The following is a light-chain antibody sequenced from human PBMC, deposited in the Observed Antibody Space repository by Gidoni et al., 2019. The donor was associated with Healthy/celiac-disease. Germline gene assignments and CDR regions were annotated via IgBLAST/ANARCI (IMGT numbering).Light chain of an antibody. J-gene: IGKJ4*01. CDR3: QKYNSAPPLT. Sequence: DIQMTQSPSSLSASVGDRVNITCRASQGISNYLAWYQQKPGKVPKLLIYAASTLQAGVPSRFSGSGSGTDFTLTISSLQPEDVATYYCQKYNSAPPLTXGXGTKVEIK. CDR2: AAS. CDR1: QGISNY. V-gene: IGKV1-27*01.